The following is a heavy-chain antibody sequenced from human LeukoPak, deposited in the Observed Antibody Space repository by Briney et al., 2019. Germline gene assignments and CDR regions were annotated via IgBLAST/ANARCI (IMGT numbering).Heavy chain of an antibody. CDR1: GGSISSYY. Sequence: SGTLSLTCTVSGGSISSYYWSWIRQPPGKGLEWIGYIYYSGSTNYNPSLKSRVTISVDTSKNQFSLKLSSVTAADTAVYYCARDIAVAGPDSYFDYWGQGTLVTV. V-gene: IGHV4-59*01. CDR2: IYYSGST. CDR3: ARDIAVAGPDSYFDY. J-gene: IGHJ4*02. D-gene: IGHD6-19*01.